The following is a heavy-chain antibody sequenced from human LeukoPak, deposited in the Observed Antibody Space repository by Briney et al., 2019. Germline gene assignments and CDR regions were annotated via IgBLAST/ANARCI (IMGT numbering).Heavy chain of an antibody. CDR3: ARVEDDYGMDV. CDR1: GGSISSGDYY. Sequence: SETLSLTCTVSGGSISSGDYYWSWIRQPPGKGLEWIGYIYFSGSTYYNPSLKSRVIISVDTSKNQFSLKLSSVTAADTAVYYCARVEDDYGMDVWGQGTTVTVSS. V-gene: IGHV4-30-4*01. CDR2: IYFSGST. J-gene: IGHJ6*02. D-gene: IGHD1-1*01.